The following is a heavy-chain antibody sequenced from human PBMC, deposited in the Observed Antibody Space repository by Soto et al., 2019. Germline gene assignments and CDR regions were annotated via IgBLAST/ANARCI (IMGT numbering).Heavy chain of an antibody. CDR2: IYYSGSS. V-gene: IGHV4-31*03. CDR3: ARDGDYFGSGSPPLLSK. Sequence: QVQLQESGPGLVKPSQTLSLTCTVSGGSITSGGYCWTWIRQHPVKGLEWMGHIYYSGSSSYNPSLKSRPTISIDTSKNQFSLKLTSVTAADMAVYYCARDGDYFGSGSPPLLSKWGQGTLVTVSS. J-gene: IGHJ4*02. CDR1: GGSITSGGYC. D-gene: IGHD3-10*01.